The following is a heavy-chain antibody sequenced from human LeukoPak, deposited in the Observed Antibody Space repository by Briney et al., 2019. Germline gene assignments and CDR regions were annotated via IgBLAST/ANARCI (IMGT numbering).Heavy chain of an antibody. CDR1: GGSISSSNW. Sequence: SGTLSLTCAVSGGSISSSNWWSWVRQPPGKGLEWIGEIYHSGSTNYNPSLKSRVTISVDTSKNQFSLKLSSVTAADTAVYYCARVSDYYDSSGYYSFPFDYWGQGTLVTVSS. J-gene: IGHJ4*02. D-gene: IGHD3-22*01. V-gene: IGHV4-4*02. CDR3: ARVSDYYDSSGYYSFPFDY. CDR2: IYHSGST.